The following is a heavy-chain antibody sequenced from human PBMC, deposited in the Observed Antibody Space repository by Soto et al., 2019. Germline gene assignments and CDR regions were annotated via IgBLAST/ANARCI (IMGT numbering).Heavy chain of an antibody. J-gene: IGHJ6*02. D-gene: IGHD2-2*01. Sequence: ASVKVSCKXSGYTFTSYGISWVRQAPGQGLEWMGWISAYNGNTNYAQKLQGRVTMTTDTSTSTAYMELRSLRSDDTAVYYCARDIVVVPSATSTLRMDVWGQGTTVTVSS. CDR2: ISAYNGNT. CDR1: GYTFTSYG. V-gene: IGHV1-18*01. CDR3: ARDIVVVPSATSTLRMDV.